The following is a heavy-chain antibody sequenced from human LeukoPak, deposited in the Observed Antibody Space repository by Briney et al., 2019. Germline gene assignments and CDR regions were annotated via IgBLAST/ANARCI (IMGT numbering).Heavy chain of an antibody. Sequence: QTLSLTCAISGDSVSSNTATWTWIRQSPSRGLEWLGRTYYRSKWYNDYAVSVKSRLTINPDTSKNQFSLQLSSVTPEDTAVYYCARDTPYLGYWGQGTLVTVSS. J-gene: IGHJ4*02. CDR3: ARDTPYLGY. CDR2: TYYRSKWYN. D-gene: IGHD3-16*01. V-gene: IGHV6-1*01. CDR1: GDSVSSNTAT.